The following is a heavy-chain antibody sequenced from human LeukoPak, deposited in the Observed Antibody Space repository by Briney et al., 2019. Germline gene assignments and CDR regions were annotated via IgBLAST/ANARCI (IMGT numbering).Heavy chain of an antibody. D-gene: IGHD6-19*01. CDR3: AKDRKWLEYFDY. J-gene: IGHJ4*02. CDR1: GFTFSSYA. V-gene: IGHV3-23*01. Sequence: GGSLRLSCAASGFTFSSYAMSWVRQAPRKGLEWVSAISGSGGSTYYADSVKGRFTISRDNSKNTLYLQMNSLRAEDTAVYYCAKDRKWLEYFDYWGQGTLVTVSS. CDR2: ISGSGGST.